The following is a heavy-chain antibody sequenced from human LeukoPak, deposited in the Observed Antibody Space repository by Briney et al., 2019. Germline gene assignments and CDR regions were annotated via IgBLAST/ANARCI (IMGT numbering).Heavy chain of an antibody. J-gene: IGHJ6*03. Sequence: SETLSLTCAVYGGSFSGYYWSWIRQPPGKGLEWIGEINHSGSTNYNPSLKSRVTISVDTSKNQFSLKLSSVTAADTAVYYCARVLYCSGGSCTPHYYYYMDVWGKGTTVTVSS. D-gene: IGHD2-15*01. CDR2: INHSGST. CDR3: ARVLYCSGGSCTPHYYYYMDV. V-gene: IGHV4-34*01. CDR1: GGSFSGYY.